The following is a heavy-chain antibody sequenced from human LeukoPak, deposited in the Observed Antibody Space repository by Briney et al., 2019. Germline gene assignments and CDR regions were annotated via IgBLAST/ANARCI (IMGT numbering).Heavy chain of an antibody. J-gene: IGHJ1*01. CDR1: GGSISSSSYY. CDR3: ARHTVYGSGSYLQYFQH. V-gene: IGHV4-39*01. CDR2: IYYSGST. D-gene: IGHD3-10*01. Sequence: PSETLSLTCTVSGGSISSSSYYWGWIRQPPGKGLEWIGRIYYSGSTYYNPSLKSRVTISVATSKNQFSLKLSSVTAADTAVYYCARHTVYGSGSYLQYFQHWGQGTLVTVSS.